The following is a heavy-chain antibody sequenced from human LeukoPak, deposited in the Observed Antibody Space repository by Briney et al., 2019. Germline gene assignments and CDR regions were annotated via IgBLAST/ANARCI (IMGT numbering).Heavy chain of an antibody. Sequence: TGGSLRLPCAASGFNFSSYGMHWVRQATGKGLDWVAFIRYDGSIKYYADSVKGRFTISSDNSKNTLYLQMNSLRAEDTAVYYCANGYYYDSSGYYATGPFDYWGQGTLVTVSS. CDR2: IRYDGSIK. J-gene: IGHJ4*02. CDR1: GFNFSSYG. V-gene: IGHV3-30*02. D-gene: IGHD3-22*01. CDR3: ANGYYYDSSGYYATGPFDY.